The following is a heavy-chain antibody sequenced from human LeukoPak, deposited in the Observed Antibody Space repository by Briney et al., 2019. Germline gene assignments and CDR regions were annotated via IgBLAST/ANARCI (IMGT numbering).Heavy chain of an antibody. Sequence: GGSLRLSCAASGFTFSTYWMSWVRQAPGKGLEWVANIKQDGSDKYYVDSVKGRFTITPDNAKNSLFLQMNSLSAEDTAVYYCARVRCSSNSCFPDYWGQGTLVTVSS. CDR1: GFTFSTYW. J-gene: IGHJ4*02. D-gene: IGHD2-2*01. CDR3: ARVRCSSNSCFPDY. V-gene: IGHV3-7*01. CDR2: IKQDGSDK.